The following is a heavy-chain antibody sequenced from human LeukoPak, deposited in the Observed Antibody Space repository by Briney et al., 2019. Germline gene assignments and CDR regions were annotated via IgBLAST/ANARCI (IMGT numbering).Heavy chain of an antibody. CDR2: FSSSSSTI. J-gene: IGHJ4*02. Sequence: GGSLRLSCAASGFTFSSYSMNWVRQAPGKGLEWVSYFSSSSSTIYYADSVKGRFTISRDNAKNSLYLQMDSLRDEDTAVYYCASNYLYSGSSGIYFDYWGQGTLVTVSS. CDR1: GFTFSSYS. V-gene: IGHV3-48*02. D-gene: IGHD1-26*01. CDR3: ASNYLYSGSSGIYFDY.